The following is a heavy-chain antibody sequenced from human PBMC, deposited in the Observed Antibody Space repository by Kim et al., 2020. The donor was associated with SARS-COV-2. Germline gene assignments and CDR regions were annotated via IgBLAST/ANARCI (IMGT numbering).Heavy chain of an antibody. D-gene: IGHD3-10*01. Sequence: ASVKVSCKASGYTFTSYGISWVRQAPGQGLEWMGWISAYNGNTNYAQKLQGRVTMTTDTSTSTAYMELRSLRSDDTAVYYCARARSGSYSHYYYGMDVWGQGTTVTVSS. CDR3: ARARSGSYSHYYYGMDV. CDR1: GYTFTSYG. J-gene: IGHJ6*02. CDR2: ISAYNGNT. V-gene: IGHV1-18*01.